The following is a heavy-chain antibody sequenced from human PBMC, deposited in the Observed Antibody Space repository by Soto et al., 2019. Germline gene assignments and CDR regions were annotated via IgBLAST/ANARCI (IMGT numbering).Heavy chain of an antibody. J-gene: IGHJ5*02. D-gene: IGHD3-10*01. CDR3: ARAGSGSFNWFEP. CDR1: GGSVISCSYY. Sequence: LSLTCTVSGGSVISCSYYWSWIRQPPGKGLEWIGYIYYSGSTNYNPSLKSRVTISVDTSKNQFSLKLSSVTAADTAVYYCARAGSGSFNWFEPWGQGTLVTVS. CDR2: IYYSGST. V-gene: IGHV4-61*01.